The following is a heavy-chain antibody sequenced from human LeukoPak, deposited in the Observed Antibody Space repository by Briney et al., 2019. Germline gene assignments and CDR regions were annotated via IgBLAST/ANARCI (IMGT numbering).Heavy chain of an antibody. D-gene: IGHD3-3*01. Sequence: VASVKVSCKASGYTFTGYYMHWVRQAPGQGLEWMGWINPNSGGTNYAQKFQGRVTMTRDTSISTAYMELSRLRSDDTAVYYCARGGDDFWSGYYPWAFDIWGQGTMVTVSS. J-gene: IGHJ3*02. CDR1: GYTFTGYY. CDR3: ARGGDDFWSGYYPWAFDI. V-gene: IGHV1-2*02. CDR2: INPNSGGT.